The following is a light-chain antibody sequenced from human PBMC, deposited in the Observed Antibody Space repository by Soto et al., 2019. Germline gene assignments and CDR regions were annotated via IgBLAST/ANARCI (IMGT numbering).Light chain of an antibody. CDR1: QSVDNN. Sequence: ETILTQSPATLSVSPGERATLSCRASQSVDNNLAWYQQKPGQAPRLLIYRSSTRATGIPARFSGSGSGTEFTLTIGSLQSEDFAVYYCKQYNNWPPISFGQGTRLEIK. J-gene: IGKJ5*01. V-gene: IGKV3-15*01. CDR2: RSS. CDR3: KQYNNWPPIS.